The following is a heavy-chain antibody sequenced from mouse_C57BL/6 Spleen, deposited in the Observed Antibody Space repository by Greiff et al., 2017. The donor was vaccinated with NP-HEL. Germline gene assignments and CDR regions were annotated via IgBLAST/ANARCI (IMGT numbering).Heavy chain of an antibody. CDR1: GFTFSDYG. D-gene: IGHD2-4*01. CDR3: ARPLYDYDGPWFAY. CDR2: ISSGSSTI. V-gene: IGHV5-17*01. J-gene: IGHJ3*01. Sequence: EVQGVESGGGLVKPGGSLKLSCAASGFTFSDYGMHLVRQAPEKGLEWVAYISSGSSTIYYADTVKGRFTISRDNAKNTLFLQMTSLRSEDTAMYYCARPLYDYDGPWFAYWGQGTLVTVSA.